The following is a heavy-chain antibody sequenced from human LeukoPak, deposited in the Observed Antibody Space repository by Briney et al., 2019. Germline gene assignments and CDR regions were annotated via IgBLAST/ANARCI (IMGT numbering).Heavy chain of an antibody. D-gene: IGHD3-22*01. CDR1: GGSISSYY. J-gene: IGHJ4*02. Sequence: PSETLSLTCTVSGGSISSYYWNWIRQPPGKGLEWIGYIYYTGSTNYNPSLKSRVTISVDTSKNQFSLKLSSVTAADTAVYYCARGADSSGYYSIFYFDYWGQGTLVTVSS. CDR3: ARGADSSGYYSIFYFDY. V-gene: IGHV4-59*01. CDR2: IYYTGST.